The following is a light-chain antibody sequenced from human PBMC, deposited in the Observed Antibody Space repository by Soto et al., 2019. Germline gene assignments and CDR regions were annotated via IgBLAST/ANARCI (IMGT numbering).Light chain of an antibody. J-gene: IGKJ2*01. Sequence: DIQMTQSPSSLSASVGDRVTITCRTSQSINTYLNWYQQKPGKAPNLLIYTTSHLHSGVPSRFSGSGSGTDFTLTISSLQPEDFATYFCQQGDSTPYTFGQGTPLAIK. V-gene: IGKV1-39*01. CDR3: QQGDSTPYT. CDR2: TTS. CDR1: QSINTY.